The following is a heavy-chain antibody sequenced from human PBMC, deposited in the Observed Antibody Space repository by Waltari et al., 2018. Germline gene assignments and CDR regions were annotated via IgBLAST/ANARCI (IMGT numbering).Heavy chain of an antibody. CDR2: ISHSGRT. CDR3: ARHIRGYDAFDI. V-gene: IGHV4-34*02. D-gene: IGHD3-3*01. Sequence: QVQLQQWGAGLLQPSETLSLTCAVYGGSFSGYGGSWIRQPPGKGLEWIGEISHSGRTNYNPSLKSRVTISVDTPKNQFSLKLSSVTAADTAVYYCARHIRGYDAFDIWGQGTMAIVSS. CDR1: GGSFSGYG. J-gene: IGHJ3*02.